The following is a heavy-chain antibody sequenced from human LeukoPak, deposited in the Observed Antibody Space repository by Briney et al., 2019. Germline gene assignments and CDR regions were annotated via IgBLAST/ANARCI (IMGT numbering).Heavy chain of an antibody. CDR2: IYTSGST. V-gene: IGHV4-4*07. Sequence: SETLSLTCTVSGGSISSYYWSWIRQPAGKGLEWIGRIYTSGSTNYNPSLKSRVTMSVDTSKNQFSLKLSSVTAADTAVYYCARGPITIFGVVTNNWFDPWGQGTLVTVSS. D-gene: IGHD3-3*01. CDR3: ARGPITIFGVVTNNWFDP. CDR1: GGSISSYY. J-gene: IGHJ5*02.